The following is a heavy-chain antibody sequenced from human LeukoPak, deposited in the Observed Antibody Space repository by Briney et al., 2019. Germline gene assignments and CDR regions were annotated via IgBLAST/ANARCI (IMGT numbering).Heavy chain of an antibody. D-gene: IGHD3-10*01. CDR1: GFTFSGSA. CDR2: IRSKANSYAT. V-gene: IGHV3-73*01. CDR3: TRHSLHPHYGSGNGYYYYYYMDV. J-gene: IGHJ6*03. Sequence: GGSLRLSCAASGFTFSGSAMHWVRQASGKGLEWVGRIRSKANSYATAYAASVKGRFTISRDDSKNTAYLQMNSLKTEDTAVYYCTRHSLHPHYGSGNGYYYYYYMDVWGKGTTVTVSS.